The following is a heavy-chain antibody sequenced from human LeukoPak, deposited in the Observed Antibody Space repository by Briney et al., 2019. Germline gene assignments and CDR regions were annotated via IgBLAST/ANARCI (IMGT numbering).Heavy chain of an antibody. V-gene: IGHV4-4*07. CDR2: IYTCGST. Sequence: SETLSLTCTVPGGSISSYYWSWIRQPAGKGLEWIGRIYTCGSTNYNPSLKSRGTISVDTSKNQFSLKLSSVTAADTAVYYCARAGYYDSSGYYVLDYWGQGTLVTVSS. D-gene: IGHD3-22*01. CDR1: GGSISSYY. CDR3: ARAGYYDSSGYYVLDY. J-gene: IGHJ4*02.